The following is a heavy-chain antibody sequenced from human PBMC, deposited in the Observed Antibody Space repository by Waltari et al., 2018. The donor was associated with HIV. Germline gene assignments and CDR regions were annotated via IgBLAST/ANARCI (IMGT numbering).Heavy chain of an antibody. J-gene: IGHJ5*02. D-gene: IGHD5-18*01. CDR3: ARGITRGHSSGLSWFDP. Sequence: QVQLVQSGAEVKKPGASVKVSCKASGYTFTSYDINWVRQDTGQGLEWMGWMNPNGGNTGYAQKFQGRVTMTMNTAISTAYMELSSLRFEDTAVYYYARGITRGHSSGLSWFDPWGQGTQVTVSS. CDR2: MNPNGGNT. V-gene: IGHV1-8*01. CDR1: GYTFTSYD.